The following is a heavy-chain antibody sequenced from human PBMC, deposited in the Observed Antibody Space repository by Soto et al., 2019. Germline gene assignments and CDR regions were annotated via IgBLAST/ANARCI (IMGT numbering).Heavy chain of an antibody. V-gene: IGHV4-31*03. CDR3: ARDRGYSDIDY. CDR2: IYYSGST. D-gene: IGHD5-18*01. J-gene: IGHJ4*02. CDR1: VPSISRCCYY. Sequence: SETPSLTFTVPVPSISRCCYYWSWIRHHPGKGLECIAYIYYSGSTYYNPSLKTRLTISVDTSKNQFSLNLSSVTAADTAVYYCARDRGYSDIDYWGQGILLTLS.